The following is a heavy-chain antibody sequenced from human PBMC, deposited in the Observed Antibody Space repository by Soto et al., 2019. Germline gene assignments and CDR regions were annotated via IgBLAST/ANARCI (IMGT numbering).Heavy chain of an antibody. CDR1: GYTFTTYP. V-gene: IGHV1-3*01. CDR3: TSWFGEFFSTIDD. Sequence: ASVKVSCKASGYTFTTYPIHWVRQAPGQGLEWMGWIDAGNGYTKSSQRFQGRLTITRDTSATTAYMALSSLRSEDTAVYYCTSWFGEFFSTIDDWGQGTTVTVSS. CDR2: IDAGNGYT. D-gene: IGHD3-10*01. J-gene: IGHJ6*02.